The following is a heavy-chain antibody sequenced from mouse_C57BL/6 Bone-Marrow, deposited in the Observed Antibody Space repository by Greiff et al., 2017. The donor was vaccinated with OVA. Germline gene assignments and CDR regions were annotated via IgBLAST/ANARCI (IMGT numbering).Heavy chain of an antibody. CDR2: IHPNSGST. D-gene: IGHD1-1*01. Sequence: QVQLQQPGAELVKPGASVKLSCKASGYTFTSYWMHWVKQRPGQGLEWIGMIHPNSGSTNYNEKFKSKATLTVDKSSSTAYMQLSSLTSEDSAVYYCVRSNYGSRRGYFDYWGQGTTLTVSS. CDR3: VRSNYGSRRGYFDY. CDR1: GYTFTSYW. J-gene: IGHJ2*01. V-gene: IGHV1-64*01.